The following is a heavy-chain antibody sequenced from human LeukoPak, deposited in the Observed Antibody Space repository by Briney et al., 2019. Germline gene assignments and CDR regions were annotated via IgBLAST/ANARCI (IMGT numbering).Heavy chain of an antibody. V-gene: IGHV3-21*04. CDR3: AKDGTHIVVVVAAFDDAFDI. CDR2: ISSSSSYI. D-gene: IGHD2-15*01. Sequence: GGSLRLSCAASGFTFSSYSMNWVRQAPGKGLEWVSSISSSSSYIYYADSVKGRFTISRDNSKNTLYLQMNSLRAEDTAVYYCAKDGTHIVVVVAAFDDAFDIWGQGTMVTVSS. J-gene: IGHJ3*02. CDR1: GFTFSSYS.